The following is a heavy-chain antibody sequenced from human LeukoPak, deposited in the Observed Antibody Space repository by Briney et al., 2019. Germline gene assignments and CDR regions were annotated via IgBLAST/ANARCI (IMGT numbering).Heavy chain of an antibody. CDR2: IYSGGST. D-gene: IGHD6-13*01. J-gene: IGHJ4*02. CDR3: ARNRGVAAAGKKPPDY. V-gene: IGHV3-53*01. CDR1: GFTVSSNY. Sequence: GGSLRLSCAASGFTVSSNYMSWVRQAPGKGLEWVSVIYSGGSTYYADSVKGRFTISRDNSKNTLYLQMNSLRAEDTAVYYCARNRGVAAAGKKPPDYWGQGTLVTVSS.